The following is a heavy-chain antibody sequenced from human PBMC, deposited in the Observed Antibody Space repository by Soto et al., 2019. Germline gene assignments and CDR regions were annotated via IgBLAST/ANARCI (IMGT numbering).Heavy chain of an antibody. CDR3: ARGYCSGGNCYSGMDV. J-gene: IGHJ6*02. Sequence: SVKVSCKASGGTLSTHAIIWVRQAPGHGLEWMGGIIPISGATYYTQKFQGRVTITADEPTSTAFMELSSLKSDDTAVFYCARGYCSGGNCYSGMDVWGQGTMVTVSS. D-gene: IGHD2-15*01. V-gene: IGHV1-69*13. CDR2: IIPISGAT. CDR1: GGTLSTHA.